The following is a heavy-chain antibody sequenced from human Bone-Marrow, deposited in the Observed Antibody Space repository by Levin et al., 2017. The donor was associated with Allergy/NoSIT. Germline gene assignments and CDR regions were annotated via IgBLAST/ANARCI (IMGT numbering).Heavy chain of an antibody. D-gene: IGHD3-16*01. J-gene: IGHJ1*01. CDR2: IYHSGST. Sequence: SETLSLTCSASGGYISSYYWSWIRQPPGKGLEWIAYIYHSGSTNYNPSLKSRVTISVDRSKKQFSLKLNSVTAADTAVYYCAGGVGTTHFQHWGQGTLVTVSS. CDR3: AGGVGTTHFQH. V-gene: IGHV4-59*01. CDR1: GGYISSYY.